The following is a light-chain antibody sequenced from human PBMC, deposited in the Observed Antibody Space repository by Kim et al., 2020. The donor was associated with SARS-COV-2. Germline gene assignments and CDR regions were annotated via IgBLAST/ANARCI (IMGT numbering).Light chain of an antibody. CDR2: DAS. V-gene: IGKV3-20*01. Sequence: LSPGEEPPLACRASRSVTDNYLSWYQQKRGQAPRLLIYDASSRATGVPDRFSGSGSGTDFTLTISRLEPEDFAVYYCQQFGGSLTFGGGTKVDIK. J-gene: IGKJ4*01. CDR3: QQFGGSLT. CDR1: RSVTDNY.